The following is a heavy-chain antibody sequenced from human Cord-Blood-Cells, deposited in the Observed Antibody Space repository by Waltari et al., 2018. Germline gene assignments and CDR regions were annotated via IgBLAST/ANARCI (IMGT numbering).Heavy chain of an antibody. CDR2: IKQDGSEK. CDR3: ARKSGSSWYYYYYYGMDV. CDR1: GFTSSIYW. D-gene: IGHD6-13*01. V-gene: IGHV3-7*01. Sequence: EVQLVDSGGGLVQPGGSLRLSCAASGFTSSIYWMSWVRQPPGKGLEWVANIKQDGSEKYYVDSVKGRFTISRDNAKNSLYLQMNSLRAEDTAVYYCARKSGSSWYYYYYYGMDVWGQGTTVTVSS. J-gene: IGHJ6*02.